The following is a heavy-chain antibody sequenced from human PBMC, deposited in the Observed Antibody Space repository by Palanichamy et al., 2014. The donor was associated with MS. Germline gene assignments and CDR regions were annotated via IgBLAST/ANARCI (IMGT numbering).Heavy chain of an antibody. V-gene: IGHV3-30-3*01. D-gene: IGHD6-19*01. J-gene: IGHJ4*02. CDR1: GFTFSRHA. Sequence: QVQLVESGGGVVQPGRSLRLSCAASGFTFSRHAMHWVRQAPGKGLEWIAVISYDGTNKYYGDSVKGRFTISRDNSRNTLSVLMNSLRADDTAVYYCARGRRAVAASVNCDFDNWGQGTLVTVSS. CDR2: ISYDGTNK. CDR3: ARGRRAVAASVNCDFDN.